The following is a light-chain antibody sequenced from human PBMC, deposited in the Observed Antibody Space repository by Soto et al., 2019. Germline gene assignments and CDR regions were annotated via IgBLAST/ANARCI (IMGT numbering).Light chain of an antibody. CDR1: QGISRW. J-gene: IGKJ4*01. CDR2: AAS. Sequence: DIQMTQSPSSVSASVGDRVTITCRASQGISRWLAWYQQKPGKAPELLVYAASNLQSGVPSRFSGSGSGTEFTLTISSLQPDDFATYYCQQANSFPLTFGGRTKVEIK. CDR3: QQANSFPLT. V-gene: IGKV1D-12*01.